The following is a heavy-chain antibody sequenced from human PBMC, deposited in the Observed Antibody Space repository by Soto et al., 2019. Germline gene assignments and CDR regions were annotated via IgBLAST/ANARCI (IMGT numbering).Heavy chain of an antibody. D-gene: IGHD6-6*01. J-gene: IGHJ4*02. CDR3: ARHVRGTSIAALAGY. CDR1: GGSLSGYY. Sequence: PSETLSLTCAVYGGSLSGYYWGWIRQPPGKGLEWIGEINHSGSTNYNPSLKSRVTISVDTSKNQFSLKLSSVTAADTAVYYCARHVRGTSIAALAGYWGQGTLVTVSS. V-gene: IGHV4-34*01. CDR2: INHSGST.